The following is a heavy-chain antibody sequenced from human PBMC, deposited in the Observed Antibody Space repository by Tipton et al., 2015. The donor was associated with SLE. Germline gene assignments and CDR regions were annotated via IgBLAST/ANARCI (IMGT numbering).Heavy chain of an antibody. CDR1: GFTFSSYS. CDR3: ARDRVDTADAFDI. J-gene: IGHJ3*02. Sequence: SLRLSCAASGFTFSSYSMNWVRQAPGKGLEWVSSISSSSSYIYYADSVKGRFTISRDNAKNSLYLQMNSLRAEDTAVYYCARDRVDTADAFDIWGQGTMVTVSS. D-gene: IGHD5-18*01. V-gene: IGHV3-21*01. CDR2: ISSSSSYI.